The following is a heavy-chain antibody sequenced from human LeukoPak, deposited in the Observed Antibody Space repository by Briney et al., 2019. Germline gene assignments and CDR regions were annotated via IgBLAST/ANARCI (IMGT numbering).Heavy chain of an antibody. J-gene: IGHJ4*02. Sequence: GRSLRLSCAASGFTFSSYGMHWVRQAPGKGLEWVAVISYDGSNKYYADSVKGRFTISRDNSKNTLYLQMNSLRAEDTAVYYCARDSPLGFDYWGQGTLVTVSS. CDR1: GFTFSSYG. V-gene: IGHV3-30*03. CDR2: ISYDGSNK. CDR3: ARDSPLGFDY.